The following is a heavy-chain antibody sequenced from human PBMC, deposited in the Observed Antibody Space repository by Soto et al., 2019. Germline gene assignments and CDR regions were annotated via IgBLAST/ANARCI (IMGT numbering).Heavy chain of an antibody. CDR2: IIPIFGTA. CDR3: ARAPFTEDNSYYYGMDV. Sequence: QVQLVQSGAEVKKPGSSVKVSCKASGGTFSSYAISWVRQAPGQRLEWMGGIIPIFGTANYAQKFQGRVTITADESTSTAYMEQSSLRSEDTAVYYCARAPFTEDNSYYYGMDVWGQGTTVTVS. V-gene: IGHV1-69*01. D-gene: IGHD2-15*01. J-gene: IGHJ6*02. CDR1: GGTFSSYA.